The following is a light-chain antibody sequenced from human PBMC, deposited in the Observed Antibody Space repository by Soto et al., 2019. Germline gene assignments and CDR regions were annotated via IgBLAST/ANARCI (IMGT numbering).Light chain of an antibody. CDR2: DAS. CDR3: QQYNSYS. V-gene: IGKV1-5*01. CDR1: QSISNH. Sequence: DIQMTQSPSSLSASVEDRVIITCRASQSISNHLNWYQQKPGKAPKLLIYDASSLESGVPSRFSGSGSGTEFTLTISSLQPDDFATYYCQQYNSYSFGQGTKVDIK. J-gene: IGKJ1*01.